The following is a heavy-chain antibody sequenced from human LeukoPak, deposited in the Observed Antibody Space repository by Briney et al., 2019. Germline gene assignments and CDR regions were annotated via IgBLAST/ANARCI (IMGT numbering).Heavy chain of an antibody. CDR2: ISSSSSYI. CDR3: ARLEAAPGY. J-gene: IGHJ4*02. CDR1: GFTFTSYA. D-gene: IGHD1-1*01. V-gene: IGHV3-21*01. Sequence: PGGSLRLSCAASGFTFTSYAMSWVRQAPGKGLEWVSSISSSSSYIYYADSVKGRFTISRDNAKNSLYLQMNSLRAEDTAVYYCARLEAAPGYWGQGTLVTVSS.